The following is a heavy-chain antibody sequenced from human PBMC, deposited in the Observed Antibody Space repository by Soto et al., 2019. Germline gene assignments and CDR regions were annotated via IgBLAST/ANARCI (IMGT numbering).Heavy chain of an antibody. J-gene: IGHJ4*02. Sequence: GGSLRLSCAISGFTLSNYRMHWVRQAPRKGLVWVSHINTDGSSTTYADSVKGRFTISRDNAKNTLYLQMNSLRAEDTAVYYCARDSGYSYGPLDYWGQGTLVTVPS. CDR1: GFTLSNYR. V-gene: IGHV3-74*01. D-gene: IGHD5-18*01. CDR3: ARDSGYSYGPLDY. CDR2: INTDGSST.